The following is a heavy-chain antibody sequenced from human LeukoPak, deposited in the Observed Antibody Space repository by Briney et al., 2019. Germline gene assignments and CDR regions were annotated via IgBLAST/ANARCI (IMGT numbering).Heavy chain of an antibody. V-gene: IGHV3-23*01. Sequence: GGSLRLSCAASGFTFSSYAMSWVRQAPGKGLEWVSGISGSGSSTYYADSVKGRFTISRDNSKSTLYLQMNSLRAEDTAVYFCGKDLYSSSSGLDYWGQGTLVTVSS. CDR2: ISGSGSST. J-gene: IGHJ4*02. D-gene: IGHD6-6*01. CDR3: GKDLYSSSSGLDY. CDR1: GFTFSSYA.